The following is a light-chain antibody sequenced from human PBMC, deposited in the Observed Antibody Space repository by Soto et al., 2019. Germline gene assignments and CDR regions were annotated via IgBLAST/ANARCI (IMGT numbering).Light chain of an antibody. J-gene: IGKJ1*01. CDR2: DVS. CDR1: QSISDS. CDR3: QQYHGISRR. Sequence: EIHVTDPPITVSSPQKKRVTITFGASQSISDSLAWYQQKPGKAPDLLISDVSKLERGVASRFSGSGSGTEFTLTISCMQPDDLATYCCQQYHGISRRFGEGAKVDI. V-gene: IGKV1-5*01.